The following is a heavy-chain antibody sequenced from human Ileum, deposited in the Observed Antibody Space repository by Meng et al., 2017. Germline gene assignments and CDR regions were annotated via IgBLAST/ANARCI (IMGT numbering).Heavy chain of an antibody. D-gene: IGHD2/OR15-2a*01. Sequence: QVQLQGPGPGLGEPSGTVSLTCVVSGDSISSSNWWNWVRQPPGKGLEWIGEIFHTGSTNYNPSLKSRVTISADKSKNQFSLNLSSVTAADTAVYYCATNKNKKINYWGQGTLVTVSS. CDR1: GDSISSSNW. CDR2: IFHTGST. J-gene: IGHJ4*02. V-gene: IGHV4-4*02. CDR3: ATNKNKKINY.